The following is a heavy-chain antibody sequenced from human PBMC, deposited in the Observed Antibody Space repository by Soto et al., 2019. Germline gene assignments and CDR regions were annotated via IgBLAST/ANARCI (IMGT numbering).Heavy chain of an antibody. CDR1: GFTFSSYG. CDR3: QVGAFDI. V-gene: IGHV3-30*03. J-gene: IGHJ3*02. CDR2: ISYEGSNK. Sequence: QVQLVESGGGVVQPGRYLRLSCAASGFTFSSYGMHWVRQAPGKGLERVAVISYEGSNKYYADSVKGRFTISRDNSKNTLYLQMNSLRAEDTAVYYCQVGAFDIWGQGTMVTVSS. D-gene: IGHD1-26*01.